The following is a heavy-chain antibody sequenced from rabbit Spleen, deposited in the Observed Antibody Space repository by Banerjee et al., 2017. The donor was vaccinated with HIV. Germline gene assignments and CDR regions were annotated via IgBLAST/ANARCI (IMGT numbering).Heavy chain of an antibody. Sequence: QQLVESGGGLVKPGASLTLTCTASGFSFSNSYYMCWVRQAPGKGLEWIGCIDIASSGSTNYASWAKGRVTITRSTSLNTVTLQMTSLTAADTATYFCARDTGTSFSTYGMDLWGPGTLVTVS. D-gene: IGHD7-1*01. CDR1: GFSFSNSYY. CDR3: ARDTGTSFSTYGMDL. J-gene: IGHJ6*01. V-gene: IGHV1S40*01. CDR2: IDIASSGST.